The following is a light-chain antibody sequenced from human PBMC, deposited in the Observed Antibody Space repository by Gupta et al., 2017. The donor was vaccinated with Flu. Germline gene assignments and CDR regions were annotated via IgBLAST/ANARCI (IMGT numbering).Light chain of an antibody. V-gene: IGLV1-51*02. CDR1: SSKVGINY. Sequence: MVTFSSSTKSSKVGINYVAWYQHLPGTAPKLIIYETDKQPSGIPDRFSGSKSGTSATLAITGVQTGDEADYYCGTWDNSLSAWVFGGGTKLTVL. CDR3: GTWDNSLSAWV. J-gene: IGLJ3*02. CDR2: ETD.